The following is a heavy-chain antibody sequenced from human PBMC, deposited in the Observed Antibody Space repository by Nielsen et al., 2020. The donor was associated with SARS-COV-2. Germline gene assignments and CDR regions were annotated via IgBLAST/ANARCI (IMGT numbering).Heavy chain of an antibody. CDR2: INPSGGSS. CDR1: GYTFTSYY. V-gene: IGHV1-46*01. Sequence: ASVKVSCKASGYTFTSYYMHWVRQAPGQGLEWMGIINPSGGSSTYAQKFQGRVTMTRDTSTSAVYMELSSLRSEDTAVYYCARGPIFGVVSPGYWGQGTLVTVSP. CDR3: ARGPIFGVVSPGY. D-gene: IGHD3-3*01. J-gene: IGHJ4*02.